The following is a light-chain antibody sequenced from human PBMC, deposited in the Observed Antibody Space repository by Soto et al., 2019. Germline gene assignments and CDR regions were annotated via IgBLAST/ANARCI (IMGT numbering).Light chain of an antibody. Sequence: DIQMTQSPSSLSASVGNRVTITCRASQSISTYLNWYQKKPGKAPNLLIYDASRLQSGVPSRFSGSGGGTDFTLTIASLQPEDFATYYCQQLNGSPWTFGQGTKVDIK. CDR1: QSISTY. CDR2: DAS. J-gene: IGKJ1*01. V-gene: IGKV1-39*01. CDR3: QQLNGSPWT.